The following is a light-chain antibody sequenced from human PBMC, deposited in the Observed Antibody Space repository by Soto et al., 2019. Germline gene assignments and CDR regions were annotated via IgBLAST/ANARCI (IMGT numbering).Light chain of an antibody. Sequence: DIQMTQSPSTLSASVGDRVTITCRANQSISTWLAWYQQEPGKAPKLLIYKASHLDSGVPSRFSGSGSGTEFTPTISSLQPDDCVTYYCKQYNIYSRTFGQGTKVEIK. V-gene: IGKV1-5*03. CDR1: QSISTW. CDR3: KQYNIYSRT. CDR2: KAS. J-gene: IGKJ1*01.